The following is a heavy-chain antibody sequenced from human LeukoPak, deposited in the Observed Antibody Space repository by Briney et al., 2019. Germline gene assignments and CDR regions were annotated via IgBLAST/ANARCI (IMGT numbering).Heavy chain of an antibody. CDR2: IRYDGSNK. J-gene: IGHJ4*02. D-gene: IGHD3-22*01. V-gene: IGHV3-30*02. CDR1: GFTFSSYG. Sequence: GGSLRLSCAASGFTFSSYGMHWVRQAPGKGLEWVAFIRYDGSNKYYADSVKGRFTISRDNSKNTLYLQMNSLRAEDTAVYYCAKELAYYDSSGYYFYFDYWGQGTLVTVSS. CDR3: AKELAYYDSSGYYFYFDY.